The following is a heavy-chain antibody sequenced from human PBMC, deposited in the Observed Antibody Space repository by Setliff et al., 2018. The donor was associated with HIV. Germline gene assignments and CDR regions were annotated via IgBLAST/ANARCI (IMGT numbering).Heavy chain of an antibody. Sequence: PGGSLRLSCVASGFTFSDYEMNWVRQAPGKGLEWVSYISGSGRTVYYADSVKGRFTISRDNSKNTLYLQMISLRADDTAVYYCAKSLLVAGNDYWGQGTLVTVSS. CDR3: AKSLLVAGNDY. J-gene: IGHJ4*02. CDR2: ISGSGRTV. V-gene: IGHV3-48*03. CDR1: GFTFSDYE. D-gene: IGHD2-8*02.